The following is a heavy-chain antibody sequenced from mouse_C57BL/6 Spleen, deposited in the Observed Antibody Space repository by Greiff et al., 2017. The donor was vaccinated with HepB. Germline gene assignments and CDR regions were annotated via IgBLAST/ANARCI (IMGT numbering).Heavy chain of an antibody. CDR3: ARSDYYGSSLCHYFDY. Sequence: VQLQQSGPELVKPGASVKISCKASGYAFSSSWMNWVKQRPGKGLEWIGRIYPGDGDTNYNGKFKGKATLTADKSSSTAYMQLSSLTSEDSAVYFCARSDYYGSSLCHYFDYWGQGTTLTVSS. CDR1: GYAFSSSW. J-gene: IGHJ2*01. CDR2: IYPGDGDT. V-gene: IGHV1-82*01. D-gene: IGHD1-1*01.